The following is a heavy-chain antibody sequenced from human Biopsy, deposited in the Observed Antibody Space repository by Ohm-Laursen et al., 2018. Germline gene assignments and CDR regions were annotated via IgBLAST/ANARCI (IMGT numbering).Heavy chain of an antibody. D-gene: IGHD1-1*01. CDR2: INVSADTT. Sequence: SLRLSCSASGFIFGDYALHWVRQAPGKGLEWVSAINVSADTTYYADSVRGRFTVSRDNSQNKLYLQMNSLRTEDTAIYYCAKGRVGNSGSLDIWGHGTMVTVSS. CDR3: AKGRVGNSGSLDI. CDR1: GFIFGDYA. J-gene: IGHJ3*02. V-gene: IGHV3-23*01.